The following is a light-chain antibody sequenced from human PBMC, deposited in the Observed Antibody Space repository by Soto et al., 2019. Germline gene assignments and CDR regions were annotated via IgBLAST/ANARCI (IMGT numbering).Light chain of an antibody. V-gene: IGKV3-20*01. CDR1: QTFSSSY. Sequence: VLSQSPGTLSVSLGERVTLSCRASQTFSSSYLAWYQHKPGQAPRLLIYGASTMATGVPDRFSGSGSGTDFSLTISRVEPEDFAVYYCQQYGRSPVTFGQGTKLEI. J-gene: IGKJ2*01. CDR3: QQYGRSPVT. CDR2: GAS.